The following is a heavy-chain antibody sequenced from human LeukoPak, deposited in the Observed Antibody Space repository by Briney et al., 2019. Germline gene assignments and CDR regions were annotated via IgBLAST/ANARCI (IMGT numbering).Heavy chain of an antibody. CDR1: GGSISSSSYY. CDR3: ASLYCSSTSCYPRYSSSPAGGFDY. V-gene: IGHV4-39*01. CDR2: IYYSGST. D-gene: IGHD2-2*01. Sequence: SETLSLTCTVSGGSISSSSYYWGWIRQPSGTGLEWLGSIYYSGSTYYNPSLKSRVTISVDTSKNQFSLKLSSVTAADTAVYYCASLYCSSTSCYPRYSSSPAGGFDYWGQGTLVTVSS. J-gene: IGHJ4*02.